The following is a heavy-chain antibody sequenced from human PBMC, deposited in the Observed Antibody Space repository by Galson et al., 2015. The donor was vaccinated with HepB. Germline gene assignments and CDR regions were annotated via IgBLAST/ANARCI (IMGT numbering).Heavy chain of an antibody. CDR2: ISANGCTT. Sequence: SLRLSCAASGFTFSISAMTWVRQAPGKGLEWVPSISANGCTTQYADSVKGRFTISRDSSKNSLYLQMNSLRAEDTAVYYCTNYDFWGGYHIGVDSWGQGTLVTVSS. CDR3: TNYDFWGGYHIGVDS. D-gene: IGHD3-3*01. J-gene: IGHJ4*02. CDR1: GFTFSISA. V-gene: IGHV3-23*01.